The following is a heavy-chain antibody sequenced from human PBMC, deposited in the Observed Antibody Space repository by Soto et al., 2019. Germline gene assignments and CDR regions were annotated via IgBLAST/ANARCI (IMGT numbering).Heavy chain of an antibody. CDR2: ISGKANNYAT. CDR3: TRLNSSDWYSGY. Sequence: GGSLRLSCAASGFIFSASGIHWVRQASGKGLEWVGRISGKANNYATTYTASVKGRFTISRDDSKTTAYLQMNSLKTEDTAVYYCTRLNSSDWYSGYWGQGTLVTVSS. J-gene: IGHJ4*02. D-gene: IGHD6-19*01. CDR1: GFIFSASG. V-gene: IGHV3-73*01.